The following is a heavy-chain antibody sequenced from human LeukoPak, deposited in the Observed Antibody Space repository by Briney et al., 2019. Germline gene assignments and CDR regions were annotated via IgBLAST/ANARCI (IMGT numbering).Heavy chain of an antibody. J-gene: IGHJ4*02. Sequence: ASVKVSCKVSGYTLTELSMHWVRQAPGKGLEWMGGFDPEDGETIYAQKFQGRVTMTEDTSTDTAYMELSSLRSEDTAAYYCATAPGRQWLVLPLDYWGQGTLVTVSS. D-gene: IGHD6-19*01. CDR2: FDPEDGET. CDR1: GYTLTELS. V-gene: IGHV1-24*01. CDR3: ATAPGRQWLVLPLDY.